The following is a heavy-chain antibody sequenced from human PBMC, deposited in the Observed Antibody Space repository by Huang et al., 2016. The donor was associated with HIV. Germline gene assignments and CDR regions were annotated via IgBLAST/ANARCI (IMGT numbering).Heavy chain of an antibody. CDR1: GASFSDYY. V-gene: IGHV4-34*01. J-gene: IGHJ6*03. D-gene: IGHD2-15*01. CDR2: INHSGST. Sequence: QVQLQQWGAGLLKPSETLSLTCAVYGASFSDYYWGWIRQPPGKGLEWIGEINHSGSTNYNPSLKSRVTMSVDTSKNQFSLKLSSVTAADTAVYYCARERLSTGGHYCYYYHMDVWGKGTTVSVSS. CDR3: ARERLSTGGHYCYYYHMDV.